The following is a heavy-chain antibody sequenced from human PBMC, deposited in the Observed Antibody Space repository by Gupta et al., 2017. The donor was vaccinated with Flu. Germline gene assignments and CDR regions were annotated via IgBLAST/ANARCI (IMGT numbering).Heavy chain of an antibody. CDR1: GGSISRGVYY. CDR3: ARIDENSASWSYYF. CDR2: MYYSGRT. J-gene: IGHJ4*01. V-gene: IGHV4-31*03. D-gene: IGHD1-26*01. Sequence: TCTVSGGSISRGVYYWSWIRQHPGKGLEWIGFMYYSGRTYYNPSLKSRVTISVDTSKNQFSLQLSSVTAAATAVYYCARIDENSASWSYYF.